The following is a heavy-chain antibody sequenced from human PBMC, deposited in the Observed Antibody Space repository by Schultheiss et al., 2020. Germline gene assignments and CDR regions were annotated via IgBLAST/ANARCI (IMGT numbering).Heavy chain of an antibody. D-gene: IGHD3-3*01. CDR3: ARMKYDFWSVYVDS. CDR1: GGSINSDF. V-gene: IGHV4-4*07. Sequence: SETLSLTCTVSGGSINSDFWNWIRQPAGKGLQWIGRIYTSGHTIYNPSLKSRVTISLDTSKNQFSLSLGSLTAADTAVYYCARMKYDFWSVYVDSWGQGTLVTVSS. J-gene: IGHJ4*02. CDR2: IYTSGHT.